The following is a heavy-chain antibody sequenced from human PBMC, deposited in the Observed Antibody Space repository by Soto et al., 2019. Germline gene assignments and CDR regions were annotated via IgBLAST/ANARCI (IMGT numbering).Heavy chain of an antibody. CDR2: ISSRSSTI. V-gene: IGHV3-48*01. D-gene: IGHD1-26*01. CDR3: AKDLFLEDSGSPNWFDP. J-gene: IGHJ5*02. CDR1: GFSFSTYN. Sequence: PGGSLRLSCAASGFSFSTYNMNWVRQAPGRGLEWVSYISSRSSTIYHADSVKGRFTISRDNSKNTLYLQMNSLRAEDTAVYYCAKDLFLEDSGSPNWFDPWGQGTLVTSPQ.